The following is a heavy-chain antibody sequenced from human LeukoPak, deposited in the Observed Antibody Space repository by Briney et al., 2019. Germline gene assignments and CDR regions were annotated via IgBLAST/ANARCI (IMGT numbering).Heavy chain of an antibody. J-gene: IGHJ4*02. CDR2: ISSNSSYI. Sequence: GGSLRLSCAASGFTFSSYSMNWVRQAPGKGLEWVSSISSNSSYIYYADSVKGRFTISRDNAKNSLYLQMNSLRAEDTAVYYCARDRESPTVVTPSDYWGQGTLVTVSS. D-gene: IGHD4-23*01. CDR1: GFTFSSYS. CDR3: ARDRESPTVVTPSDY. V-gene: IGHV3-21*01.